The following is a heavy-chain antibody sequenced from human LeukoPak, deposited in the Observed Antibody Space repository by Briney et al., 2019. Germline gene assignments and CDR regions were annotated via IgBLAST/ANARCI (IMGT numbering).Heavy chain of an antibody. Sequence: QPGGSLRLSCAASGFTVSSNYMSWVRQAPGKGLEWVSVIYSGGSTYYADSAKGRFTISRDNSKNTLYLQMSSLRAEDTAVYYCAKSFAVAGSRPPDYWGQGTLVTVSS. CDR1: GFTVSSNY. CDR3: AKSFAVAGSRPPDY. J-gene: IGHJ4*02. CDR2: IYSGGST. V-gene: IGHV3-53*01. D-gene: IGHD6-13*01.